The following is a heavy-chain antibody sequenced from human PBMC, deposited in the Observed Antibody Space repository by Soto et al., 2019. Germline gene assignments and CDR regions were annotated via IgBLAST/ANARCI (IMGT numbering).Heavy chain of an antibody. CDR2: INHSGST. D-gene: IGHD3-10*01. J-gene: IGHJ6*03. Sequence: QVQLQQWGAGLLKPSETLSLTCAVYGGSFSGYYWSWIRQPPGKGREWIGEINHSGSTNYNPSLKSRVTIYVDTSKNQFSLKLRSVTAADTAVYYCARGQVFLWITMVRGVRGGDYYYMDVWGKGTTVTVSS. CDR1: GGSFSGYY. V-gene: IGHV4-34*01. CDR3: ARGQVFLWITMVRGVRGGDYYYMDV.